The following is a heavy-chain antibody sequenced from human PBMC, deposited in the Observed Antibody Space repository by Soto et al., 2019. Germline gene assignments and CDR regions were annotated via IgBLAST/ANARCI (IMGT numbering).Heavy chain of an antibody. Sequence: GGSLRLSCAASGFTFSSYGMHWVRQAPGKGLEWVAVISYDGSNKYYADSVKGRFTISRDNSKNTLYLQVNSLRAEDTAVYYCAKTPRFLEWFPAPYYFDYWGQGTLVTVSS. V-gene: IGHV3-30*18. CDR2: ISYDGSNK. D-gene: IGHD3-3*01. CDR1: GFTFSSYG. CDR3: AKTPRFLEWFPAPYYFDY. J-gene: IGHJ4*02.